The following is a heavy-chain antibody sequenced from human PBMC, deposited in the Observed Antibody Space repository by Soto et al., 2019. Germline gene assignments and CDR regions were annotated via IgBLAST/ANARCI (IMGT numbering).Heavy chain of an antibody. Sequence: ASVKVSCKASGYTFTSYGISWVRQAPGQGLEWMGWISAYNGNTNYAQKLQGRVTMTTDTYTSTAYMELRSLRSDDTAVYYCASHTPERWDYGGNAYAFDIWGQVTMVTVSS. J-gene: IGHJ3*02. CDR3: ASHTPERWDYGGNAYAFDI. V-gene: IGHV1-18*04. CDR1: GYTFTSYG. D-gene: IGHD4-17*01. CDR2: ISAYNGNT.